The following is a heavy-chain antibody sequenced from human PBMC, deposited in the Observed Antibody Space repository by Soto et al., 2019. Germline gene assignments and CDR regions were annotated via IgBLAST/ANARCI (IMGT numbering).Heavy chain of an antibody. V-gene: IGHV3-30*18. CDR1: GFTFSSYG. J-gene: IGHJ6*02. D-gene: IGHD2-2*01. Sequence: ESGGGVVQPGRSLRLSCAASGFTFSSYGMHWVRQAPGKGLEWVAVISYDGSNKYYADSVKGRFTISRDNSKNTLYLQMNSLRAEDTAVYYCAKASGTSWDYYYGMDVWGQGTTVTVSS. CDR2: ISYDGSNK. CDR3: AKASGTSWDYYYGMDV.